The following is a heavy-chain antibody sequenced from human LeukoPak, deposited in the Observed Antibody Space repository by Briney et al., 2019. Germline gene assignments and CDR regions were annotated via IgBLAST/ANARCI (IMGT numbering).Heavy chain of an antibody. CDR2: ISYDGSNK. CDR3: ARSGIVADIRVNCFDP. V-gene: IGHV3-30*03. CDR1: GFTFSSYG. D-gene: IGHD1-26*01. Sequence: GGSLRLSCAASGFTFSSYGMHWVCQAPGKGLEWVAVISYDGSNKYYADSVKGRFTISRDNSKNTLYLQMNSLRAEDTAVYYCARSGIVADIRVNCFDPWGQGTVVTVSS. J-gene: IGHJ5*02.